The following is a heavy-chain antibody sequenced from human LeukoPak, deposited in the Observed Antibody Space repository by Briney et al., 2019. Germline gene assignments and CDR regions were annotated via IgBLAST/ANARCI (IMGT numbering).Heavy chain of an antibody. D-gene: IGHD1-1*01. CDR3: AKATGNLGN. Sequence: PGGSLRLSCAASGFTFSSYAISWVRQAPGKGLEWVSTISNSDGNTYYADSVKGRFTISRDNSKNTLYLQIYTLTAEDTAIYYCAKATGNLGNWGQGTQVTVSS. CDR2: ISNSDGNT. J-gene: IGHJ4*02. V-gene: IGHV3-23*01. CDR1: GFTFSSYA.